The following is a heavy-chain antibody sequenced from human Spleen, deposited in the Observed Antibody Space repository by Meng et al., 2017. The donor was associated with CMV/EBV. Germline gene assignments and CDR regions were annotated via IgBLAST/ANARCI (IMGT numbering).Heavy chain of an antibody. J-gene: IGHJ6*02. CDR2: ITSNSIYT. V-gene: IGHV3-21*01. CDR3: ARERLDHYYYYSMDV. CDR1: GFTFSSYG. D-gene: IGHD1-1*01. Sequence: GESLKISCAVSGFTFSSYGMNWVRQAPGKGLEWVSFITSNSIYTYYADSVKGRFTISRDNAENSLYLQMNSLRAEDTAVYYCARERLDHYYYYSMDVWGQGTTVTVSS.